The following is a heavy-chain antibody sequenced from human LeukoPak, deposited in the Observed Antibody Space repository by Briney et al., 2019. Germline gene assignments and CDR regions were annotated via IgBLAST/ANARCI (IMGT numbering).Heavy chain of an antibody. Sequence: GGSLRLSCAASGFTFSGYAMSWVRQAPGKGLEWVSGIRGSGESTDYAESVKGRFTISRDNSKNTLYLQMNSLRAADTAVYYCARDRARGGDYYYYYMDVWGKGTTVTVSS. D-gene: IGHD3-10*01. J-gene: IGHJ6*03. CDR1: GFTFSGYA. CDR2: IRGSGEST. CDR3: ARDRARGGDYYYYYMDV. V-gene: IGHV3-23*01.